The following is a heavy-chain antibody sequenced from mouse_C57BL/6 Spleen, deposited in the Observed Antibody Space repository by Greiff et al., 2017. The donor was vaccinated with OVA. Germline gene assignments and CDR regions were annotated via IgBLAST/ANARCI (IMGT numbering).Heavy chain of an antibody. J-gene: IGHJ4*01. Sequence: EVKLVESGGGLVQPGGSLKLSCAASGFTFSDYYMYWVRQTPEKRLEWVAYISNGGGSTYYPDTVKGRFTISRDNAKNTLYLQMSRLKSEDTAMYYCARHGSRGMDYWGQGTSVTVSS. V-gene: IGHV5-12*01. CDR1: GFTFSDYY. D-gene: IGHD1-1*01. CDR3: ARHGSRGMDY. CDR2: ISNGGGST.